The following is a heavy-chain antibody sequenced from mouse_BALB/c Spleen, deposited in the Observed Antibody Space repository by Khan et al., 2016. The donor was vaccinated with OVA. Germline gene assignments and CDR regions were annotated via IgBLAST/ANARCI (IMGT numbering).Heavy chain of an antibody. CDR2: ISPGSGDT. CDR3: ARRNYFGYTFAY. J-gene: IGHJ3*01. Sequence: QVQLKESGAELARPGASVKLSCKASGYTFTDYYINWVQQRTGQGLEWIGEISPGSGDTYYNERFKGKATLTADKSSSTAYMQLSSLTSEASAVYFGARRNYFGYTFAYWGQGTLVTVSA. D-gene: IGHD1-2*01. CDR1: GYTFTDYY. V-gene: IGHV1-77*01.